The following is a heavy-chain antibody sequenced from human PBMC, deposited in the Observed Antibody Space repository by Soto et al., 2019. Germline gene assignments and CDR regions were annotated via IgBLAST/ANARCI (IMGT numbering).Heavy chain of an antibody. CDR3: ARANGYSSSYYYGMDV. D-gene: IGHD6-6*01. Sequence: SETLSLTCTVSGSSISSGDYYWSWIRQPPGKGLEWIGYIYYSGSTYYNPSLKSRVTISVDTSKNQFTLKLSSVTAADTAVYYCARANGYSSSYYYGMDVWGQGTTV. J-gene: IGHJ6*02. CDR2: IYYSGST. V-gene: IGHV4-30-4*01. CDR1: GSSISSGDYY.